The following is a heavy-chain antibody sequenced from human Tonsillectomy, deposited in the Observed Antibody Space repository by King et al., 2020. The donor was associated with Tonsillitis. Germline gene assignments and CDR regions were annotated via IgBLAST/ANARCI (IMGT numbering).Heavy chain of an antibody. CDR3: ARDGFCSTTNCYTGAFDF. J-gene: IGHJ3*01. Sequence: VQLVESGGGLVQPGGSLRLSCADSGSTFSSYAMTWVRQAPGKGLEWVSSISGSGGRTHHADSVKGRFTISRDNSKRTLYLQFNNLRAEDTAVYFCARDGFCSTTNCYTGAFDFWGQGTAVTVSS. CDR1: GSTFSSYA. CDR2: ISGSGGRT. V-gene: IGHV3-23*04. D-gene: IGHD2-2*02.